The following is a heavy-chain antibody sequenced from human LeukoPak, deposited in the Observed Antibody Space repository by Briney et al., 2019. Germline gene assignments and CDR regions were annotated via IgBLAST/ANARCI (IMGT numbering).Heavy chain of an antibody. J-gene: IGHJ6*03. Sequence: PGGSLRLSCAASGFTFSDYYMSWIRQAPGKGLEWVSYISSSGSTIYYADSVKGRFTISRDNAKNSLYLQMNSLRAEDTAVYYCARVGILENTIFGVVGNYYMDVWGKGTTVTVSS. V-gene: IGHV3-11*04. CDR2: ISSSGSTI. D-gene: IGHD3-3*01. CDR1: GFTFSDYY. CDR3: ARVGILENTIFGVVGNYYMDV.